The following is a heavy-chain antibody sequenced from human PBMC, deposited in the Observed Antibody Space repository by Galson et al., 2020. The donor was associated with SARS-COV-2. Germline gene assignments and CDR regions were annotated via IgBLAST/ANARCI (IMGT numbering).Heavy chain of an antibody. CDR3: AIQPRYYDSSGFDY. J-gene: IGHJ4*02. Sequence: GESLKISCAASGFTFDDYGMSWVRQAPGKGLEWVSGINWNGGSTGYADSVKGRFTISRDNAKNSLYLQMNSLRAEDTALYYCAIQPRYYDSSGFDYWGQGTLVTVSS. CDR2: INWNGGST. CDR1: GFTFDDYG. V-gene: IGHV3-20*04. D-gene: IGHD3-22*01.